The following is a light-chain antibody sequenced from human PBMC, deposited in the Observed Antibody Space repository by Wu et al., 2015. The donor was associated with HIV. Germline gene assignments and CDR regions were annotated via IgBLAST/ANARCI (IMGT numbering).Light chain of an antibody. J-gene: IGKJ2*01. Sequence: DIQMTQSPSTLSASVGDRVTITCRASQSISTWLAWYQQKSGKAPKLLIYEASNLETGVPSRFSGSGSGTEFTLTISSLQPGDFASYYCQQYNSYPYTFGQGTKLEVK. CDR1: QSISTW. CDR2: EAS. CDR3: QQYNSYPYT. V-gene: IGKV1-5*03.